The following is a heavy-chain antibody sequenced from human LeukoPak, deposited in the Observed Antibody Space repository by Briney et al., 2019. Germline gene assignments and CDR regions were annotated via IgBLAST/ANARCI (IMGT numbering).Heavy chain of an antibody. J-gene: IGHJ3*02. CDR3: ARDHGGGPSAFDI. CDR1: GFTFSSYS. D-gene: IGHD3-10*01. CDR2: ISSSSSYI. Sequence: GGSLRLSCAASGFTFSSYSMNWVRQAPGKGLEWISSISSSSSYIYYADSVKGRFTISRDNAKNSLYLQMNSLRAEDTAVYYCARDHGGGPSAFDIWGQGTMVTVSS. V-gene: IGHV3-21*01.